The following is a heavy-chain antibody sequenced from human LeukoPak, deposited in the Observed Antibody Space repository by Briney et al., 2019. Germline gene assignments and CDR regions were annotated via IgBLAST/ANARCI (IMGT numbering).Heavy chain of an antibody. CDR2: ISWNSGSI. D-gene: IGHD2-2*01. J-gene: IGHJ4*02. CDR1: GFTFDDYA. V-gene: IGHV3-9*01. Sequence: PGGSLRLSCAASGFTFDDYAMHWVRQAPGKGLEWVSGISWNSGSIDYADSVKGRFTISRDNAKKSLYLQMNSLRTEDTAVYYCANTEYQRLGTDYWGQGTLVTVSS. CDR3: ANTEYQRLGTDY.